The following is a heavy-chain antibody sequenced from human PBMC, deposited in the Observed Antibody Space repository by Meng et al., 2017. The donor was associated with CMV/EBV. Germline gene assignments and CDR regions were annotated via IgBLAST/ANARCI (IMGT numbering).Heavy chain of an antibody. CDR1: GFTFSDAW. D-gene: IGHD5-12*01. Sequence: GFTFSDAWMSWVRQAPGKGLEWVGRIKSKTAGGTTAYAAPVKGRFTISRDDSKTTLHLQMNSLKTEDTAVYYCTTGPVVVADMVYDYWGQGTLVTVSS. V-gene: IGHV3-15*01. CDR2: IKSKTAGGTT. CDR3: TTGPVVVADMVYDY. J-gene: IGHJ4*02.